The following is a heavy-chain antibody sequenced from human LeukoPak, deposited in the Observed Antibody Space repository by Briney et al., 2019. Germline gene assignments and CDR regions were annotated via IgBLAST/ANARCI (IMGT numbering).Heavy chain of an antibody. CDR3: ARGGFDY. Sequence: PGGSLRLSCTASGFTFGDNKLNWVRQVPGKGLEWVGFIRGKPYGGTTEYAASVKGRFTISRDDSKSIAYLQMNSLKTEDTAVYYCARGGFDYWGQGTLVTVSS. CDR1: GFTFGDNK. D-gene: IGHD2-15*01. CDR2: IRGKPYGGTT. J-gene: IGHJ4*02. V-gene: IGHV3-49*04.